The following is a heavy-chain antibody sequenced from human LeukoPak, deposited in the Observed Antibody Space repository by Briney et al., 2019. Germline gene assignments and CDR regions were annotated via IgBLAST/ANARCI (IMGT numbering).Heavy chain of an antibody. Sequence: GGSLRLSCAASGFTFSSYAMHWVRQAPGKGLEWVAVISYDGSNKYYADSVKGRFTISRDNSKNTLYLQMNSLRAEDTAVYYCARETRYGSGSCFDYWGQGTLVTVSS. CDR1: GFTFSSYA. CDR2: ISYDGSNK. CDR3: ARETRYGSGSCFDY. J-gene: IGHJ4*02. V-gene: IGHV3-30-3*01. D-gene: IGHD3-10*01.